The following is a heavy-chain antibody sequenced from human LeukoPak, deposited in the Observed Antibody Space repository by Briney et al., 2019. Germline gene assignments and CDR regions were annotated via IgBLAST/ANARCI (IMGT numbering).Heavy chain of an antibody. Sequence: PGGSLRLSCAASGFTFSSYAMHWVRQAPGKGLEWVAVISYDGSNKYYADSVKGRLTISRDNSKNTLYLQMNSLRAEDTAVYYCARGTPYSSGWYRYGVDYWGQGTLVTVSS. D-gene: IGHD6-19*01. V-gene: IGHV3-30-3*01. CDR1: GFTFSSYA. J-gene: IGHJ4*02. CDR2: ISYDGSNK. CDR3: ARGTPYSSGWYRYGVDY.